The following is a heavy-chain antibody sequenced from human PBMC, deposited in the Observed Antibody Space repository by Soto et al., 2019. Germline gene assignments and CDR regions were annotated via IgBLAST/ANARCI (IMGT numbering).Heavy chain of an antibody. CDR3: ARQQYCSSTSCYTTLDLNWFDP. V-gene: IGHV4-59*01. Sequence: SETLSLTCTVSGGSIISYYCIFIRHPPFKGLEWIVYIYYSGSTNYNPSLKSRVTISVDTSKNQFSLKLSSVTAADTAVYYCARQQYCSSTSCYTTLDLNWFDPWGQGTLVTV. CDR1: GGSIISYY. D-gene: IGHD2-2*02. CDR2: IYYSGST. J-gene: IGHJ5*02.